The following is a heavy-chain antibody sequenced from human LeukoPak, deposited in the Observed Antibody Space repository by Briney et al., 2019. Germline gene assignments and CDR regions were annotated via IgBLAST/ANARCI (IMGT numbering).Heavy chain of an antibody. V-gene: IGHV3-23*01. J-gene: IGHJ4*02. CDR2: ISGSGGST. CDR1: GLTFSSYA. CDR3: AKCFRWGDIPDY. Sequence: GGSLRLSCAASGLTFSSYAMSWVRQAPGKGLEWVSAISGSGGSTYYADSVKGRFTISRDNSKNTLYLQMNSLRAEDTAAYYCAKCFRWGDIPDYWGQGTLVPDSS. D-gene: IGHD3-9*01.